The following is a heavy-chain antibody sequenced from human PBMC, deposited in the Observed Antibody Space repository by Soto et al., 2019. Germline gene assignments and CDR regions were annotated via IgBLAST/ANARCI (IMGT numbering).Heavy chain of an antibody. D-gene: IGHD3-10*01. CDR2: IYYSGST. CDR1: GGSLSSSSYY. V-gene: IGHV4-39*01. J-gene: IGHJ4*02. CDR3: GLWFGELRFPPDY. Sequence: SETLSLTCTVSGGSLSSSSYYWGWIRQPPGKGLEWIGSIYYSGSTYYNPSLKSRVTISVDTSKNQFSLKLSSVTAADTAVYYCGLWFGELRFPPDYWGQGTLVTVSS.